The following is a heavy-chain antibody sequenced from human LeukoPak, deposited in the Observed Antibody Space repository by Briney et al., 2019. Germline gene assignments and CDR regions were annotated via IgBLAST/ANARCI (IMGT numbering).Heavy chain of an antibody. CDR3: ASMGPVAGTADWFDP. V-gene: IGHV3-48*03. CDR1: GFTFSSYE. CDR2: ISSSGSTI. J-gene: IGHJ5*02. Sequence: GGSLRLSCAASGFTFSSYEMNSVRQAPGKGLEWGSCISSSGSTIYYADSVKGRFTISRDNAKNSLYLQMKSLRAEDTAVYYCASMGPVAGTADWFDPWGQGTLVTVSS. D-gene: IGHD6-19*01.